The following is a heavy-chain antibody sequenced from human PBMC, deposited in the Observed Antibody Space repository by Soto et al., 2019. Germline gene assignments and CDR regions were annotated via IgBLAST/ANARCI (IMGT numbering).Heavy chain of an antibody. CDR3: ARCADDSSGYPLVYYFAY. V-gene: IGHV5-51*01. J-gene: IGHJ4*02. D-gene: IGHD3-22*01. Sequence: PGESRKISCKGSGYSVTSYWSGWVRQMPGKGLEWMGIIYPGDSDTRYSPSFQGQVTISVDKSISTAYLQWSSLKASDTAMYYCARCADDSSGYPLVYYFAYWGQGTLVTVSS. CDR2: IYPGDSDT. CDR1: GYSVTSYW.